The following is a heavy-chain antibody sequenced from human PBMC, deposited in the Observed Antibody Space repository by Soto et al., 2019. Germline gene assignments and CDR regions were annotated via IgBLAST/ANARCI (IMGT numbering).Heavy chain of an antibody. CDR3: APHTLDTGLPSGY. CDR1: GYTFTNYG. Sequence: QVQLVQSGAEVREPGASVKVSCKASGYTFTNYGVSWVRQAPGQGLEWMGWIGGYKGNTNYAQKLQGRVTLTTDTSTSNAYMELRSLRADDTAVYYCAPHTLDTGLPSGYWGQGTLVTVSS. J-gene: IGHJ4*02. CDR2: IGGYKGNT. D-gene: IGHD3-10*01. V-gene: IGHV1-18*01.